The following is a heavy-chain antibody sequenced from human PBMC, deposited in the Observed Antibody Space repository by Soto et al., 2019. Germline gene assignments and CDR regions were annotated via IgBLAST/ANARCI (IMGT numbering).Heavy chain of an antibody. Sequence: EVQLVDSGGGLVQPGGSLRLSCAASEFTFRSYWMHWVRQSPGKGLVWVSRISGDGSSTTYADSVRGRFTISRDNAKNMVYLKMDRLGAGDRAVYYWERSLPGIYGSFDLGGKGTMVPVS. V-gene: IGHV3-74*01. CDR1: EFTFRSYW. CDR2: ISGDGSST. D-gene: IGHD1-1*01. J-gene: IGHJ3*01. CDR3: ERSLPGIYGSFDL.